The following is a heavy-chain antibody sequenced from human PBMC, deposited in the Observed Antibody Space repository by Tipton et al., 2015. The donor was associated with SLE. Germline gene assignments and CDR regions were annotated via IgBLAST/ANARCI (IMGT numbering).Heavy chain of an antibody. Sequence: TLSLTCTVSGGSISSYYWSWIRQPPGKGLEWIGYIYYSGSTNYNPSLKSRVTISVDTSMNQFSLKLSSVTAADTAVYYCARGAVLIQDNSWFDPWGQGTLVTVSS. V-gene: IGHV4-59*01. CDR3: ARGAVLIQDNSWFDP. CDR1: GGSISSYY. J-gene: IGHJ5*02. CDR2: IYYSGST. D-gene: IGHD2-21*01.